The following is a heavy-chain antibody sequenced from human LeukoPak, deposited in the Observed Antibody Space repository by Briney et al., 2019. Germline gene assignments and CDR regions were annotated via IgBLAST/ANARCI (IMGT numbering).Heavy chain of an antibody. CDR1: GFTFSSYS. CDR3: ARDFVTTVTTVVFDY. J-gene: IGHJ4*02. Sequence: GGSLRLSCAASGFTFSSYSMNWVRQAPGKGLEWVSSISSSSSYIYYADSVKGRFTISRDNAKNSLYLQMNSLRAEDTAVYYCARDFVTTVTTVVFDYWGQGTLVTVSS. CDR2: ISSSSSYI. D-gene: IGHD4-17*01. V-gene: IGHV3-21*04.